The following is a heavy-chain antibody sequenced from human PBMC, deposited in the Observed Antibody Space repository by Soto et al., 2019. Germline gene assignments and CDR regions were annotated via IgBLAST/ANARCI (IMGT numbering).Heavy chain of an antibody. V-gene: IGHV3-11*01. D-gene: IGHD6-6*01. J-gene: IGHJ3*01. CDR1: GFTFSDYY. CDR2: ISSSGSTI. CDR3: ASPIAPGRKGDIAARG. Sequence: GGSLRLSCAASGFTFSDYYMSWIRQAPGKGLEWVSYISSSGSTIYYADSVKGRFTISRDNAKNSLYLQMNSLRAEDTAVYYCASPIAPGRKGDIAARGWGQGTMVTVSS.